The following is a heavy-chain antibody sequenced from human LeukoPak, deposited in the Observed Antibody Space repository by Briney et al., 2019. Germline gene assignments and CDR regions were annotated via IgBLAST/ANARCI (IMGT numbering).Heavy chain of an antibody. CDR1: GFTFSNSG. CDR3: ARGVGYSFGTGDY. J-gene: IGHJ4*02. Sequence: GRSLRLSCAASGFTFSNSGIHWVRQAPGKGLEWVALVWYDGGNEYYADSVKGRFTISRDNSKNTLYLQMTSLRAEDTAIYYCARGVGYSFGTGDYWGQGTLVTVSS. D-gene: IGHD5-18*01. V-gene: IGHV3-33*01. CDR2: VWYDGGNE.